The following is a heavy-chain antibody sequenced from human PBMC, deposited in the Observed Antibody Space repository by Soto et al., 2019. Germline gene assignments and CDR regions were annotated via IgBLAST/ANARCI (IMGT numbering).Heavy chain of an antibody. CDR2: TRNKANSYTT. D-gene: IGHD6-19*01. CDR3: ASIAVAGTNSHWFDP. J-gene: IGHJ5*02. CDR1: GFTFSDHY. V-gene: IGHV3-72*01. Sequence: EVQLVESGGGLVQPGGSLRLSCAASGFTFSDHYMDWVRQAPGKGLEWVGRTRNKANSYTTEYAASVKGRFTISRDDSKNSLYLQMNSLKTEDTAVYYCASIAVAGTNSHWFDPWGQGTLVTVSS.